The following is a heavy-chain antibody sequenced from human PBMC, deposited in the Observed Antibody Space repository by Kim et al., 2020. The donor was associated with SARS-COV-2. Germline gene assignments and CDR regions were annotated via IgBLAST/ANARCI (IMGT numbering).Heavy chain of an antibody. Sequence: SVKVSCKASGGTFSSYTISWVRQAPGQGLEWMGRIIPILGIANYAQKFQGRVTITADKSTSTAYMELSSLRSEDTAVYYCARGRDISGYETYGMDVWGKGPRSPSPQ. CDR3: ARGRDISGYETYGMDV. CDR1: GGTFSSYT. D-gene: IGHD5-12*01. J-gene: IGHJ6*01. CDR2: IIPILGIA. V-gene: IGHV1-69*02.